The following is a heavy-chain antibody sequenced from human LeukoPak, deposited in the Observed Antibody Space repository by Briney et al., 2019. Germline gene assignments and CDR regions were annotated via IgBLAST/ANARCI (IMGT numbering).Heavy chain of an antibody. Sequence: ASVKVSCKASGYTFTGYYIHWVRQAPGQGLEWMGWINPNSGGTNSAQKFHGRVTLTRDTSISTAYLELSSLRSDDTAVYYCARGLGSGWIIVDYWGQGTLVTVSS. V-gene: IGHV1-2*02. CDR1: GYTFTGYY. D-gene: IGHD6-19*01. CDR2: INPNSGGT. J-gene: IGHJ4*02. CDR3: ARGLGSGWIIVDY.